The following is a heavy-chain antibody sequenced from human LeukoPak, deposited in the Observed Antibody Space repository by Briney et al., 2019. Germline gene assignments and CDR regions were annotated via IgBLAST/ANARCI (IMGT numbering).Heavy chain of an antibody. CDR2: INPNSGGT. CDR1: GYTFTGYY. Sequence: GASVKVSCKASGYTFTGYYMHWVRQAPGQGLEWMGWINPNSGGTNYAQKFQGRVTMTRDTSISTAYMELSRLRSDDTAVYYCARAQRIAAAGGGWFDPWGQGTLVTVSS. V-gene: IGHV1-2*02. J-gene: IGHJ5*02. D-gene: IGHD6-13*01. CDR3: ARAQRIAAAGGGWFDP.